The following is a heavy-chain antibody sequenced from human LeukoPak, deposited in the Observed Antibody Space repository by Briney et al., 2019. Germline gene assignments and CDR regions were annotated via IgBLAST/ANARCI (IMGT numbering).Heavy chain of an antibody. CDR2: IRGSGGST. Sequence: GGSLRLSCAASRFTFSNFAMRWVRQAPGKGLEWRSGIRGSGGSTYYADSVKGRFTISRDNSKNSLYLQMTSLRAEDTSLYYYEKLSGDTMTLAGDYWGQGTLVTVSS. V-gene: IGHV3-23*01. J-gene: IGHJ4*02. CDR3: EKLSGDTMTLAGDY. D-gene: IGHD3-10*01. CDR1: RFTFSNFA.